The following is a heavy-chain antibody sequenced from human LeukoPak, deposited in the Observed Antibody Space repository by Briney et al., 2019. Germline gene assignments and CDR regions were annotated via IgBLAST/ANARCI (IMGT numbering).Heavy chain of an antibody. CDR1: GGSIRSSYYY. V-gene: IGHV4-31*03. CDR2: INYRGSA. CDR3: ARERARPYYYGMDV. D-gene: IGHD6-6*01. J-gene: IGHJ6*02. Sequence: SETLSLTCTVSGGSIRSSYYYWSWIRQYPGKGLEWIGYINYRGSAYYNPSLKSRVTISVDTSKNQFSLKLSSVTAADTAVYYCARERARPYYYGMDVWGQGTTVTVSS.